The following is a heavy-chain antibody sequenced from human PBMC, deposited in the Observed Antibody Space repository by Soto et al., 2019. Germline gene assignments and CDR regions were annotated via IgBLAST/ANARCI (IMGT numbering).Heavy chain of an antibody. V-gene: IGHV3-30-3*01. D-gene: IGHD2-21*02. Sequence: QVQLVESGGGVVQPGRSLRLSCAASGFTFSNYAMHWVRQAPGKGLEWVALISYDGSKKYFADSVKGRFTISRDNSKNTLYLQMNSLRTEDTAVYYCTRGPEGDSHLYYYGMDVWGQGTTVTVSS. CDR3: TRGPEGDSHLYYYGMDV. CDR1: GFTFSNYA. CDR2: ISYDGSKK. J-gene: IGHJ6*02.